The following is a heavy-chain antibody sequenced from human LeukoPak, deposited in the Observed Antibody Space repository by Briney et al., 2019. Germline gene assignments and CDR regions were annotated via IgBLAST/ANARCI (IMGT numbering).Heavy chain of an antibody. CDR2: IDPNSGGT. V-gene: IGHV1-2*02. CDR1: GYTVTAYY. J-gene: IGHJ4*02. CDR3: ARDGPSTVIFDY. Sequence: ASVKVSCEASGYTVTAYYMHWLRQAPGQGLEWMGWIDPNSGGTNYAQKFQDRVTMTRDTSISTAYMELSRLRSDDTAVYYCARDGPSTVIFDYWGQGTLVTVSS. D-gene: IGHD4-17*01.